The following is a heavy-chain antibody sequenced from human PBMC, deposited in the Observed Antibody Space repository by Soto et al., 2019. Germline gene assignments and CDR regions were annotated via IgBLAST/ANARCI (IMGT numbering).Heavy chain of an antibody. J-gene: IGHJ4*02. CDR1: GFTFSSYS. CDR2: ISSSSSYI. V-gene: IGHV3-21*01. Sequence: GGSLRLSCAASGFTFSSYSMNWVRQAPGKGLEWVSSISSSSSYIYYADSVKGRFTISRDNAKNSLYLQMNSLRAEDTAVYYCARGGSHYYFWSGYSDYWGQGTLVTVSS. CDR3: ARGGSHYYFWSGYSDY. D-gene: IGHD3-3*01.